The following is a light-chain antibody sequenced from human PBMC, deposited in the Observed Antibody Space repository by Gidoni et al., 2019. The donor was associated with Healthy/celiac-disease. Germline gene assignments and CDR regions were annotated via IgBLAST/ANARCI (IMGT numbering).Light chain of an antibody. CDR1: QSISSY. CDR3: QQSYSTPHT. CDR2: AAS. Sequence: IQMTPPPSSLSASVGDRVTITCRASQSISSYLNWYQQKPGKAPKLLIYAASSLQSGVPSRFSGSGSGTDFTLTISSLQPEGFATYYCQQSYSTPHTFGQXTKLEIK. J-gene: IGKJ2*01. V-gene: IGKV1-39*01.